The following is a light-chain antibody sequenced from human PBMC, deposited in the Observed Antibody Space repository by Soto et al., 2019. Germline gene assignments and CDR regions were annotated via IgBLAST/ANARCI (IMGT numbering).Light chain of an antibody. CDR2: DAS. V-gene: IGKV3-20*01. Sequence: ETVLTQSPGTLSLSPGERATLSCRASQSVSSYLAWYQQEPGQAPRLLIYDASNRATGIPARFSGSGAGTDFTLTISSLEPEDFAVYYCQQYGSSPPRTFGQGTKVDIK. CDR1: QSVSSY. CDR3: QQYGSSPPRT. J-gene: IGKJ1*01.